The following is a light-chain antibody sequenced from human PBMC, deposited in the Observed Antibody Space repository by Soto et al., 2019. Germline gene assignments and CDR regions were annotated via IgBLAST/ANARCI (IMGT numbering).Light chain of an antibody. V-gene: IGKV3-15*01. CDR3: QQYHNWPPYT. CDR2: GAS. J-gene: IGKJ2*01. Sequence: EIVMTQSPATLSVSPGERATLSCRASQSVSTNLAWYQQKPGQAPRLLMYGASTRATGIPARFSCSGSGTEFTLTISRLQSEDFAVYYCQQYHNWPPYTFGQGTKLEIK. CDR1: QSVSTN.